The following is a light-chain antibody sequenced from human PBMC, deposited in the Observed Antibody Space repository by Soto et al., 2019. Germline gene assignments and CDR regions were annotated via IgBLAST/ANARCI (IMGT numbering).Light chain of an antibody. J-gene: IGKJ1*01. V-gene: IGKV3-15*01. Sequence: VMTQSAATLLLSPGETATLSCRASQSVRKNLAWYQQKPGQAPRLLIYGTSNRATGIPDRISGSRSGTEFTLTISSLQSEDFGVYYCQQFEDWPTFGQGTKV. CDR1: QSVRKN. CDR3: QQFEDWPT. CDR2: GTS.